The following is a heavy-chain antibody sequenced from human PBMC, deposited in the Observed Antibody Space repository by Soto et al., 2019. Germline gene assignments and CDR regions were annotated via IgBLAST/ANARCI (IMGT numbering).Heavy chain of an antibody. Sequence: GGSLRLSCAASGFTFSNAWMSWVRQAPGKGLEWVGRIKSKTDGGTTDYAAPVKGRFTISRDDSKNTLYLQMNSLKTEDTAVYYCTTAPRITIFGVVTHRYYYFDYWGQGTLVTVSS. CDR3: TTAPRITIFGVVTHRYYYFDY. CDR2: IKSKTDGGTT. V-gene: IGHV3-15*01. CDR1: GFTFSNAW. J-gene: IGHJ4*02. D-gene: IGHD3-3*01.